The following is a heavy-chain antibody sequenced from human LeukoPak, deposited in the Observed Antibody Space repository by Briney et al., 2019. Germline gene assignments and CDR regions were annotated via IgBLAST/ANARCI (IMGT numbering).Heavy chain of an antibody. D-gene: IGHD3-10*01. Sequence: SETLSLTCTVSGGSISSGSHYWSWIRQPPGKGLEWIGYMYYNGSMNYNPSLKSRVTISADTSKNQFSLKLSSVTAADTAVYYCASRYGSGSYGFDYWGQGTLVTVSS. CDR2: MYYNGSM. V-gene: IGHV4-61*01. CDR1: GGSISSGSHY. CDR3: ASRYGSGSYGFDY. J-gene: IGHJ4*02.